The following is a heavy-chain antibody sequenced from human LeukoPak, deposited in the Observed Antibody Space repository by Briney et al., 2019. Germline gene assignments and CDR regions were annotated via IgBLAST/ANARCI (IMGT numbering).Heavy chain of an antibody. CDR3: ATDQYGSGPVLDAFDI. V-gene: IGHV4-39*07. D-gene: IGHD2-15*01. Sequence: SETLSLTCTVSGGSISSSSYYWGWIRQPPGKGLEWIGSIYYSGSTYYNPSLKSRVTISVDTSKNQFSLKLSSVTAADTAVYYCATDQYGSGPVLDAFDIWAQGTMVTVSS. J-gene: IGHJ3*02. CDR2: IYYSGST. CDR1: GGSISSSSYY.